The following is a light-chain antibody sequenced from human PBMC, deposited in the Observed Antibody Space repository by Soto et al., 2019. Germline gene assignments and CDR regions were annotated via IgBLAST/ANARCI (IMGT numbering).Light chain of an antibody. Sequence: QPVLTQSPSASASLGASVKLTCTLSSGHSNYAIAWHQQQPEKGPRYLMKVNSGGSHIKGDGIPDRFSGSSSGAERYLFISSLQSEDEAKYYCQTWGTGSAIVVFGGGTQLTVL. CDR3: QTWGTGSAIVV. V-gene: IGLV4-69*01. CDR1: SGHSNYA. CDR2: VNSGGSH. J-gene: IGLJ7*01.